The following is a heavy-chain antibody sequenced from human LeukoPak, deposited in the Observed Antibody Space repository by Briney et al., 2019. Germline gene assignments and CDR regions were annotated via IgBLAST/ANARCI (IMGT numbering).Heavy chain of an antibody. J-gene: IGHJ4*02. CDR1: GGSISSYY. V-gene: IGHV4-59*01. D-gene: IGHD6-13*01. Sequence: TSETLSLTCTVSGGSISSYYWSWIRQPPGKGLEWIGYIYYSGSTNYNPSLKSRVTISVDTSKNQFSLKLSSVTAADTAVYYCARHLLVGDSWYAYFDYWGQGTLVTVSS. CDR2: IYYSGST. CDR3: ARHLLVGDSWYAYFDY.